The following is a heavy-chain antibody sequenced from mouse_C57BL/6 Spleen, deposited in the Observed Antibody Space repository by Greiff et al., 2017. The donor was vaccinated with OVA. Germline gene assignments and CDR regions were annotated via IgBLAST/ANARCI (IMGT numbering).Heavy chain of an antibody. Sequence: EVQLVESGGGLVKPGGSLKLSCAASGFTFSDYGMHWVRQAPEKGLEWVAYISSGSSTIYYADTVKGRFTISRDNAKNTLFLRMTSLRAEDTAMYYCARDSSGFAYWGQGTLVTVSA. J-gene: IGHJ3*01. CDR2: ISSGSSTI. CDR3: ARDSSGFAY. D-gene: IGHD3-2*02. CDR1: GFTFSDYG. V-gene: IGHV5-17*01.